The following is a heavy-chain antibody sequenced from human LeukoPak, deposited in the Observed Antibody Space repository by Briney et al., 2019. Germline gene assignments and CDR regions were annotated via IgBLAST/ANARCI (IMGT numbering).Heavy chain of an antibody. D-gene: IGHD6-19*01. J-gene: IGHJ4*02. CDR1: GFTLSDYN. CDR3: ARGVSRYISGWHFDY. V-gene: IGHV3-48*02. CDR2: ISGASTTT. Sequence: GGSLRLSCAASGFTLSDYNMNAVRQAPGEWLEWVSYISGASTTTHYADSVKGRFTISRDNAKNSLYLQMNSLRDEDTAVYYCARGVSRYISGWHFDYWGQGTLVTVSS.